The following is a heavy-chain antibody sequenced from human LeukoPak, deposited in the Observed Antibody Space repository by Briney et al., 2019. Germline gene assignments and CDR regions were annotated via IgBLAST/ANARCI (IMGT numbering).Heavy chain of an antibody. CDR1: GFTVSSNY. CDR2: IYSGGST. D-gene: IGHD1-26*01. J-gene: IGHJ4*02. V-gene: IGHV3-53*01. CDR3: ANYGSLGATNYFDY. Sequence: GGSLRLSCAASGFTVSSNYMSWVRQTPGKGLEWVSVIYSGGSTYYADSVKGRFTISRDNSKNTLYLQMNSLRAEDTAVYYCANYGSLGATNYFDYWGQGTLVTVSS.